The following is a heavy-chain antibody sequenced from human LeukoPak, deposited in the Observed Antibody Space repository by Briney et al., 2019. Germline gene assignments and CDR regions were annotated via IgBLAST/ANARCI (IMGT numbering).Heavy chain of an antibody. CDR2: MNPNSGNT. Sequence: ASVKVSCKASGYTFTSYDINWVRQATGQGLEWMGWMNPNSGNTGYAQKFQGRVTMTRNTSISTAYMELSSLRSEDTAVYYCARTYCSSTSCYLDLNWFDPWGQETLVTVSS. D-gene: IGHD2-2*01. CDR3: ARTYCSSTSCYLDLNWFDP. CDR1: GYTFTSYD. J-gene: IGHJ5*02. V-gene: IGHV1-8*01.